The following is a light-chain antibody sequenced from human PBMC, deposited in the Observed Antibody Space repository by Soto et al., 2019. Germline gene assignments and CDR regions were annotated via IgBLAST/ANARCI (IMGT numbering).Light chain of an antibody. CDR3: QQRSNWPRT. J-gene: IGKJ2*01. V-gene: IGKV3-11*01. Sequence: EIVLTQSPATLSLSPGERATLSCSASQSVSSSLAWYQQKPGQAPSLLIYDASNRATDIPARFSGSGSGTDFTLTINSLEPEDFAVYYCQQRSNWPRTFGQGTKLEIK. CDR1: QSVSSS. CDR2: DAS.